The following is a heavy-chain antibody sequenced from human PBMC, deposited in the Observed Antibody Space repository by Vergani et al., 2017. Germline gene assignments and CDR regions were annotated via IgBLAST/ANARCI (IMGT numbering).Heavy chain of an antibody. D-gene: IGHD3-10*01. CDR2: ISGSGGST. J-gene: IGHJ4*02. V-gene: IGHV3-23*01. Sequence: EVQLLESGGGLVQPGGSLSLSCAASGFTFSSYAMSWVRQAPGKGLEWVSAISGSGGSTYYADYVKGRFTISRENSKNTLYLQMNSLRAEDTAVYYCAKDDYGSGRLDYWGQGTLVTVSS. CDR1: GFTFSSYA. CDR3: AKDDYGSGRLDY.